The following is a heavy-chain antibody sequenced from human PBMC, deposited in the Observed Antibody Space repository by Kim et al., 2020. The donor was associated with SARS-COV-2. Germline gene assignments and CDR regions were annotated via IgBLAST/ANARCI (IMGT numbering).Heavy chain of an antibody. D-gene: IGHD1-1*01. CDR3: ARDGTTRNGGYYFDY. V-gene: IGHV1-3*01. Sequence: QKVQGRLTITRDTPASTAFMELSSLTSEDTAIYYCARDGTTRNGGYYFDYWGQGALVTVSS. J-gene: IGHJ4*01.